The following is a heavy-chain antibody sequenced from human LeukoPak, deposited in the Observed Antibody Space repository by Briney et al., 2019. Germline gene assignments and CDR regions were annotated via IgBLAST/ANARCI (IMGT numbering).Heavy chain of an antibody. Sequence: GGSLRLSCAASGFTFTNYWMSWVRQAPGKGLEWVANIHQDGSERYYVDSVKGRFTFSRDNAKNSLYLQMNSLRGEDTAVYYCARNRAAALDYWGQGTQVTVSS. CDR1: GFTFTNYW. CDR3: ARNRAAALDY. V-gene: IGHV3-7*01. CDR2: IHQDGSER. D-gene: IGHD2-15*01. J-gene: IGHJ4*02.